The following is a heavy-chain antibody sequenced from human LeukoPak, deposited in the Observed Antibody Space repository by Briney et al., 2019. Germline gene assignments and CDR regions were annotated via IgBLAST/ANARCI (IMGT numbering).Heavy chain of an antibody. CDR1: GFTFSSYS. Sequence: GGSLRLSCAASGFTFSSYSMNWVRQAPGKGLEWVSSISSSSSYIYYADSVKGRFTISRDNAKNSLYLQMNSLRAEDTAVYYCARDRQARTWTWIRLWSDAFDIWGQGTMVTVSS. D-gene: IGHD5-18*01. CDR3: ARDRQARTWTWIRLWSDAFDI. CDR2: ISSSSSYI. V-gene: IGHV3-21*01. J-gene: IGHJ3*02.